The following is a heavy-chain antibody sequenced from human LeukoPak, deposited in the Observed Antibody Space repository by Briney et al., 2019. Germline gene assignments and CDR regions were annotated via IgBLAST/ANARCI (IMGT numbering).Heavy chain of an antibody. Sequence: GGSLRLSCAASGFTFSNYNMNWVRQPPGKGLQWVSYISSSSNIIYYADSVKGRFTISRDNAKNSLFLQMNSLRAEDTAAYYCARDFAREFTIDYWGQGTLVTVSP. V-gene: IGHV3-48*01. CDR3: ARDFAREFTIDY. D-gene: IGHD3-10*01. CDR1: GFTFSNYN. CDR2: ISSSSNII. J-gene: IGHJ4*02.